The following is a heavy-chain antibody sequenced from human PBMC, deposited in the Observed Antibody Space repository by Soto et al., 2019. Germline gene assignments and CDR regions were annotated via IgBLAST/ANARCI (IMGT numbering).Heavy chain of an antibody. CDR3: ARGGSSSS. J-gene: IGHJ4*02. D-gene: IGHD6-13*01. CDR1: GGSFSGYY. Sequence: AEAQSLTCTLYGGSFSGYYWSWIRHPPGKGLEWGGEINHSGSTNYNPAIKNRFTISGDAAENQFSLKLSSVTGADTAVYYFARGGSSSSWGQGTLVTGSS. V-gene: IGHV4-34*01. CDR2: INHSGST.